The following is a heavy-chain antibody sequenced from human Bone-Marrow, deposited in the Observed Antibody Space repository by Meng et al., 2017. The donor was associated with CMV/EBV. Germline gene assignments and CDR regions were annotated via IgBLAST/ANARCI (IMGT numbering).Heavy chain of an antibody. CDR2: INPSGGST. Sequence: ASVKVSCKASGYTFSYYDIIWVRQAPGQGLEWMGIINPSGGSTSYAQKFQGRVTMTRDTSTSTVYMELSSLRSEDTAVYYCARDSRRYYYDSSGYYPEYWGQGTLVTVSS. D-gene: IGHD3-22*01. CDR1: GYTFSYYD. V-gene: IGHV1-46*01. J-gene: IGHJ4*02. CDR3: ARDSRRYYYDSSGYYPEY.